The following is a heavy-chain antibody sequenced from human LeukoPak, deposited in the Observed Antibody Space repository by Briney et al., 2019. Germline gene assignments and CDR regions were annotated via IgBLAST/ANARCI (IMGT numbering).Heavy chain of an antibody. V-gene: IGHV4-59*12. CDR3: AREPHYYDSSGYYSFDY. CDR2: IYYSGST. J-gene: IGHJ4*02. CDR1: GGSISSYY. D-gene: IGHD3-22*01. Sequence: PSETLSLTCTVSGGSISSYYWSWIRRPQGKGLEWIGYIYYSGSTNYKSSLRGRVTISVDTSKNQFSLKLSSVTAADTAVYYCAREPHYYDSSGYYSFDYWGQGTLVTVSP.